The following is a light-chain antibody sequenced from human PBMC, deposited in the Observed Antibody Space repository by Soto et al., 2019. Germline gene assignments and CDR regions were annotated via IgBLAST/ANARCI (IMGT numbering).Light chain of an antibody. CDR3: QQYGSSPRT. J-gene: IGKJ1*01. V-gene: IGKV3-15*01. Sequence: IVMTQSPATLSVSPGERATLSCRASQSLGGSLAWYQQKPGQAPRLLIYGASTRVTGIPARFSGSGSGTEFALTISSLQSEDFAVYYCQQYGSSPRTFGQGTKVDTK. CDR1: QSLGGS. CDR2: GAS.